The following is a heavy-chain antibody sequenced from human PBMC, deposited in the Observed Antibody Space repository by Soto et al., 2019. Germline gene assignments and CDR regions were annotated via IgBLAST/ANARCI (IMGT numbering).Heavy chain of an antibody. CDR1: GGSFSSISNHY. V-gene: IGHV4-61*01. CDR3: ARGMTTVTTFDY. CDR2: ISYSGST. Sequence: ETLSLTCSFSGGSFSSISNHYCSWIRQPPGKGLEWIGYISYSGSTSYNPSLKSRLIISVDTSQNQFSLTVTSVTAADTAVYYCARGMTTVTTFDYWGQGTLVTVSS. J-gene: IGHJ4*02. D-gene: IGHD4-17*01.